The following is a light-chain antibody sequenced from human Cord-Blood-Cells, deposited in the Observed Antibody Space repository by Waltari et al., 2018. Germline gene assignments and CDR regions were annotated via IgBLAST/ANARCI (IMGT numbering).Light chain of an antibody. CDR2: EVS. V-gene: IGLV2-18*02. CDR3: SSYTSSSTWV. Sequence: QSALTQPPSVSGSPGQSVTISCTGTRRDVGSYTRVSWYQQPPGTAPKLMIYEVSNRPSGVPDRFSGSKSGNTASLTISGLQAEDEADYYCSSYTSSSTWVFGGGTKLTVL. CDR1: RRDVGSYTR. J-gene: IGLJ3*02.